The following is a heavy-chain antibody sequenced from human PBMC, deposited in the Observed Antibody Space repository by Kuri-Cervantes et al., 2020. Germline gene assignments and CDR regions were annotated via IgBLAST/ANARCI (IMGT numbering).Heavy chain of an antibody. CDR1: GFTFSSYG. CDR3: ARGGSIFGVVSAADY. Sequence: GESLKISWAASGFTFSSYGMHWVRQAPGKGLEWVAVISYDGSNKYYADSVKGRFTISRDNSKNTLYLQMNSLRAEDTAVYYCARGGSIFGVVSAADYWGQGTLVTVSS. J-gene: IGHJ4*02. D-gene: IGHD3-3*01. CDR2: ISYDGSNK. V-gene: IGHV3-30*03.